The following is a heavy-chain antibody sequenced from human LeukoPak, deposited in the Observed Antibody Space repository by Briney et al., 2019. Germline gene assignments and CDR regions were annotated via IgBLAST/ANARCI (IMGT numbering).Heavy chain of an antibody. J-gene: IGHJ4*02. Sequence: ASVKVSCKASGYTFTSYYMHWVRQAPGQGLEWMGIINPSGGSTSYAQKFQGRVTMTRDTSTSTAYMELRSLRSDDTAVYYCARGGIGRYCSSTSCYNFDYWGQGTLVTVSS. CDR3: ARGGIGRYCSSTSCYNFDY. CDR2: INPSGGST. CDR1: GYTFTSYY. D-gene: IGHD2-2*01. V-gene: IGHV1-46*01.